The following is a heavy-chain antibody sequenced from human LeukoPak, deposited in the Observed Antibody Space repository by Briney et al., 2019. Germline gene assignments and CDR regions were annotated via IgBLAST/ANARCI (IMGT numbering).Heavy chain of an antibody. Sequence: SETLSLTCSVSGGSINSSSYYWGWIRQPPGKGLEWIGTINYSGSTLYDPSLKSRVTMSVDTSKNQFSLKLSSVTAADTAVYYCARLDYGDYFNYWGQGTLVTVSS. CDR1: GGSINSSSYY. CDR2: INYSGST. D-gene: IGHD4-17*01. V-gene: IGHV4-39*07. CDR3: ARLDYGDYFNY. J-gene: IGHJ4*02.